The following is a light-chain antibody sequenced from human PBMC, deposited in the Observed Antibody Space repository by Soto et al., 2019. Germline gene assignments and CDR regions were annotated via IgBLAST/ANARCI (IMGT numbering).Light chain of an antibody. CDR2: RND. CDR3: AAWDDSLKVV. CDR1: RSNIGSNF. J-gene: IGLJ2*01. V-gene: IGLV1-47*01. Sequence: QSVLTQPPSASGTPGQRVTNSCSGSRSNIGSNFVYWYQQLPGTAPKLLIYRNDQRALGVPDRLSGSKSGTSASLAINGRRSEDEADYYCAAWDDSLKVVFVGGTKLTVL.